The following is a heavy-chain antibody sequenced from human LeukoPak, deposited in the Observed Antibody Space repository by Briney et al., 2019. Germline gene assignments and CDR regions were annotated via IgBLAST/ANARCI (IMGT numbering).Heavy chain of an antibody. CDR3: ARGLPIPSRSWYPFDP. V-gene: IGHV1-18*01. CDR1: GYIFFNYG. D-gene: IGHD6-13*01. CDR2: ISPNNGNT. J-gene: IGHJ5*02. Sequence: ASVKVSCKASGYIFFNYGINWVRQAPGQSLEWMGWISPNNGNTDFAQNFQDRVTMTTDASTSTVYMELRSLRSDDTAMYYCARGLPIPSRSWYPFDPWGQGTLVTVSP.